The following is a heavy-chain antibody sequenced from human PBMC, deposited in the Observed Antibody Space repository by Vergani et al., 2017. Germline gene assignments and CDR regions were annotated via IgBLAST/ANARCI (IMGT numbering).Heavy chain of an antibody. V-gene: IGHV4-4*07. CDR2: IRVGGDT. Sequence: QVQLQESGPGLVKPSETLSLTCSVSGSSLSAYFWTWIRQPAGKGLEWIGRIRVGGDTNHNPSLKSRVIMSVDTSKNQFFLRLSSVTAADTAVYYCARDDKVIGGGNNWFDPWGQGTLVIVSS. J-gene: IGHJ5*02. CDR1: GSSLSAYF. D-gene: IGHD3-16*01. CDR3: ARDDKVIGGGNNWFDP.